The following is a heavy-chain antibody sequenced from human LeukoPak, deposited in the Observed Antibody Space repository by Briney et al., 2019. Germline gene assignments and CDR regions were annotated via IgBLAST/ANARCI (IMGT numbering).Heavy chain of an antibody. CDR3: ASEHYYDYYYGMDV. Sequence: ASVKVSCKASGYTFTYRYPHWVRQAPGQALEWMGWITPFNGNTNYAQKFQDRVTITRDRSMSTAYMELSSLRSEDTAMYYCASEHYYDYYYGMDVWGQGTTVTVSS. CDR1: GYTFTYRY. D-gene: IGHD1/OR15-1a*01. CDR2: ITPFNGNT. J-gene: IGHJ6*02. V-gene: IGHV1-45*02.